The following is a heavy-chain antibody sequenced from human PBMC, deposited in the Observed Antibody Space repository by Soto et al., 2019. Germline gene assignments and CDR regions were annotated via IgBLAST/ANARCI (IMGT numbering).Heavy chain of an antibody. V-gene: IGHV1-69*12. Sequence: QVQLVQSGAEVKKPGSSVKVSCKASGGTFSSYAINWVRQAPGQGLEWMGGIIPIFGTADYAQKFQGRVTIIADETKSTAYMELSSLRSEDTAGYYCAKFPRGQDYYYGMDVWGQGTTVTVSS. CDR3: AKFPRGQDYYYGMDV. CDR1: GGTFSSYA. CDR2: IIPIFGTA. J-gene: IGHJ6*02. D-gene: IGHD2-21*01.